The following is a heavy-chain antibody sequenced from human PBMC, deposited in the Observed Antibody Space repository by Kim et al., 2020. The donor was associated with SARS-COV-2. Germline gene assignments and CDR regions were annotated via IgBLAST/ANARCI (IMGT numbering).Heavy chain of an antibody. D-gene: IGHD2-15*01. V-gene: IGHV3-48*03. Sequence: GSLRLSCAGSGFTFSSKEMNWVRQAPGKGLEWISSMDRSGTDFYHADSVKGRFTISRDNAKSSVYLQMHSLRVDDTAVYYCWSSDGTSFDFWGQGVLVT. CDR1: GFTFSSKE. J-gene: IGHJ4*02. CDR3: WSSDGTSFDF. CDR2: MDRSGTDF.